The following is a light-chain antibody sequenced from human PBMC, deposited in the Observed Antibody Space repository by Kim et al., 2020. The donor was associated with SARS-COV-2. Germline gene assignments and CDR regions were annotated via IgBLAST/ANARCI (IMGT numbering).Light chain of an antibody. Sequence: GKTVTLSCTRSSGSIASNYVQWYQQRPGSAPTTVIYEDNQRPSGVPDRFSGSIDSSSNSASLTISGLKTEDEADYYCQSYDSSSVVFGGGTQLTVL. CDR1: SGSIASNY. J-gene: IGLJ2*01. CDR2: EDN. V-gene: IGLV6-57*03. CDR3: QSYDSSSVV.